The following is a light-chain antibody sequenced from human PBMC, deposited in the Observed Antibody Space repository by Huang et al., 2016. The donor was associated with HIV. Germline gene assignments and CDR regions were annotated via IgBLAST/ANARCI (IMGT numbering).Light chain of an antibody. Sequence: EIVMTQSPATLSVSPGERVTLSCRASQSIRNNLAWYQQRPGQAPRLLIYGASTRPTGIPARFSGSGSGTEFTFTISSLQSEDFAIYYCQHHNNWPPYSFGQGTRLEIK. V-gene: IGKV3-15*01. J-gene: IGKJ2*03. CDR3: QHHNNWPPYS. CDR2: GAS. CDR1: QSIRNN.